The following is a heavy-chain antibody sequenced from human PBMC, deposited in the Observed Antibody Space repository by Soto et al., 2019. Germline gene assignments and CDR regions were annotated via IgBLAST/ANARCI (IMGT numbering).Heavy chain of an antibody. J-gene: IGHJ4*02. CDR1: GFTFSGSA. CDR2: VRSKANGYAT. V-gene: IGHV3-73*02. Sequence: EVQLVESGGGLVQPGGSLKLSCAASGFTFSGSAMDWVRQASGKGLEWVGRVRSKANGYATAYAASVKGRFTISRDDSKNTAYLQMNNLKTEDTAVYYCTRLSGDCSSASCLSLDYWGQGTLVTVSS. CDR3: TRLSGDCSSASCLSLDY. D-gene: IGHD2-2*01.